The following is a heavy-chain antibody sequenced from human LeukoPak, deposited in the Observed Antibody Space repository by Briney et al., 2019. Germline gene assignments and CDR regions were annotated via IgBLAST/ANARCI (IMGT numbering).Heavy chain of an antibody. D-gene: IGHD7-27*01. Sequence: PGGSLRLSCAASGFTFSSYTMSWVRQAPGKGLEWVSAIGGGGGSTYYADSVKGRFTISRDNSMNTVYLQTNSLRAEDTAVYYCVKRNWGSLDYWGQGTLVTVSS. CDR2: IGGGGGST. V-gene: IGHV3-23*01. CDR3: VKRNWGSLDY. CDR1: GFTFSSYT. J-gene: IGHJ4*02.